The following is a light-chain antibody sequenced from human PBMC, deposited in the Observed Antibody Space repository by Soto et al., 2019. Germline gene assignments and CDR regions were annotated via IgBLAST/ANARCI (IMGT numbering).Light chain of an antibody. V-gene: IGKV1-39*01. CDR3: QQSYSTPPELT. Sequence: DIQMTQSPSSLSASVGDRVTITCRASQSISSYLNWYQQKPGKAPKLLIYAASSLKSGVPSRFSGSGSGTDFTLTISSLQPEDFATYDCQQSYSTPPELTFGGGTKVEIK. CDR2: AAS. J-gene: IGKJ4*01. CDR1: QSISSY.